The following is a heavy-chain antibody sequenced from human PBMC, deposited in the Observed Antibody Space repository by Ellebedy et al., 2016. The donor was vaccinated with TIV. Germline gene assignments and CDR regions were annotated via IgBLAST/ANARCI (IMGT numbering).Heavy chain of an antibody. V-gene: IGHV1-18*01. CDR3: ASWGNYGMDV. J-gene: IGHJ6*02. CDR2: ISAHYGYA. D-gene: IGHD3-16*01. CDR1: GYTFSNYG. Sequence: ASVKVSXXAYGYTFSNYGISWVRQAPGQGLEWMGGISAHYGYANSAQKLQGRVTMTTDTSTSTAYMELRSLRSEDTAVYYCASWGNYGMDVWGQGTTVTVSS.